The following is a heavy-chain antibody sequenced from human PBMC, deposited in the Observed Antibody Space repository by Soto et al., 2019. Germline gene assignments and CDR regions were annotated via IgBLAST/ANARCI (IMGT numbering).Heavy chain of an antibody. Sequence: GGSLRLSCAASGFIFSDYYMTWIRQAPGKGLEWVSYISTIASTIYYADSVKGRFTISRDNAKNSLYLQMSSLSPEDTAVYYCARENTRLHYGMDVWGQGTTVTVSS. CDR2: ISTIASTI. J-gene: IGHJ6*02. D-gene: IGHD6-25*01. V-gene: IGHV3-11*01. CDR1: GFIFSDYY. CDR3: ARENTRLHYGMDV.